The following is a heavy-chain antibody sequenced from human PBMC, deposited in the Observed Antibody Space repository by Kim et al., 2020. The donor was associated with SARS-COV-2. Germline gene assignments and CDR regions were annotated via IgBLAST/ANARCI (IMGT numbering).Heavy chain of an antibody. V-gene: IGHV1-69*13. J-gene: IGHJ5*02. Sequence: SVKVSCKASGGTFSSYAISWVRQAPGQGLEWMGGIIPIFGTANYAQKFQGRVTITADESTSTAYMELSSLRSEDTAVYYCARSGQPLGLFQDWFDPWGQGTLVTVSS. CDR3: ARSGQPLGLFQDWFDP. CDR2: IIPIFGTA. CDR1: GGTFSSYA. D-gene: IGHD6-13*01.